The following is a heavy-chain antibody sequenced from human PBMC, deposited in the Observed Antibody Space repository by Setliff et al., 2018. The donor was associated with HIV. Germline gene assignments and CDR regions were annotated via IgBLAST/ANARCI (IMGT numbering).Heavy chain of an antibody. CDR2: ISSGSGGAI. J-gene: IGHJ3*02. CDR3: AKDIRRGGYDQEGDAFDI. V-gene: IGHV3-21*04. Sequence: PGGSLRLSCAPSGFTFSNAWLSWVRQAPGRGLEWVSSISSGSGGAIEYADSVQGRFTISRDNSKNSLYLQMNSLRAEDTALYYCAKDIRRGGYDQEGDAFDIWGQGTMVTVSS. CDR1: GFTFSNAW. D-gene: IGHD5-12*01.